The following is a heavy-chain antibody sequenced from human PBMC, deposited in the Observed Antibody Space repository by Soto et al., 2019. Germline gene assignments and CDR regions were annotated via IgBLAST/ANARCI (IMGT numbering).Heavy chain of an antibody. D-gene: IGHD6-13*01. V-gene: IGHV3-23*01. Sequence: GGSLRLSCAASGFTFSSYAMSWVRQAPGKGLEWVSAISGSGGSTYYADSVKGRFTITRDNSKNTLYRQMNSLRAEDTAVYYCAKGPASSWYAGSWFDPWGQGTLVTVSS. J-gene: IGHJ5*02. CDR1: GFTFSSYA. CDR3: AKGPASSWYAGSWFDP. CDR2: ISGSGGST.